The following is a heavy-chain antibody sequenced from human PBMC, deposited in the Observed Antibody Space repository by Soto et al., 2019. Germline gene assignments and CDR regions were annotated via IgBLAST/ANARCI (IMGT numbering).Heavy chain of an antibody. J-gene: IGHJ5*02. Sequence: PGGSLRLSCAASGFTFSSYAMHWVRQAPGKGLEWVAVISYDGSNKYYADSVKGRFTISRDNSKNTLYLQMNSLRAEDTAVYYCARDPQHNWNNTPGWFDPWGQGTLVTVSS. V-gene: IGHV3-30-3*01. CDR1: GFTFSSYA. D-gene: IGHD1-20*01. CDR3: ARDPQHNWNNTPGWFDP. CDR2: ISYDGSNK.